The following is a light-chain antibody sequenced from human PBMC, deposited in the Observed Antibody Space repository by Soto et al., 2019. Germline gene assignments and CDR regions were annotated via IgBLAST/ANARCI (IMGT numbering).Light chain of an antibody. CDR1: SSDIGGYKY. CDR2: EVT. CDR3: SSYTISSTLVL. J-gene: IGLJ3*02. V-gene: IGLV2-14*01. Sequence: QSVLTQPASVSGSPGQSITISCTGTSSDIGGYKYVSWYQQHPGKAPKLIIYEVTNRPSGVSNRFSGSKSGNTASLTISGLQAEDEADYYCSSYTISSTLVLFGGGTQLTVL.